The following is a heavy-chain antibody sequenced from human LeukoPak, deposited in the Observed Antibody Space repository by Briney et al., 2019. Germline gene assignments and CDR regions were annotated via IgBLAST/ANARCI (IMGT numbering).Heavy chain of an antibody. CDR1: GYTFTGYY. V-gene: IGHV1-2*02. J-gene: IGHJ4*02. D-gene: IGHD3-10*01. CDR2: INPNSGGT. Sequence: ASVKVSCKASGYTFTGYYMHWVRQAPGQGLEWMGWINPNSGGTNYAQKFQGRVTMTRDTSISTAYMELSRLRSDDTAVYYCARAWGLKGSGSYWDYWGQGTLVTVSS. CDR3: ARAWGLKGSGSYWDY.